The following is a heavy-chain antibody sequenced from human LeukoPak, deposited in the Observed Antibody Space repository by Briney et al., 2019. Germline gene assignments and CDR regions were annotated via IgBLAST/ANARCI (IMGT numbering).Heavy chain of an antibody. V-gene: IGHV4-4*07. CDR2: IYTSGST. D-gene: IGHD3-10*01. CDR1: GGSISSYY. Sequence: SETLSLTCTVSGGSISSYYWSWIRQPAGKGLEWIGRIYTSGSTNYNPSLKSRVTMSVDTYKNQFSLKLSSVTAADTAVYYCARGRVRGVIIGYYFDYWGQGTLVTVSS. CDR3: ARGRVRGVIIGYYFDY. J-gene: IGHJ4*02.